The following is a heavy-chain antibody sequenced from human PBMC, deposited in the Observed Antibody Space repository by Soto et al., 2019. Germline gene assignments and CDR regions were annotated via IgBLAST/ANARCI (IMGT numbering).Heavy chain of an antibody. J-gene: IGHJ6*03. CDR2: ISAYNGNT. CDR3: ARGGTPLSSGIYYYYMDV. CDR1: GYTFTSYG. D-gene: IGHD3-10*01. V-gene: IGHV1-18*01. Sequence: ASVKVSCKASGYTFTSYGISWVRQAPGQGLEWMGWISAYNGNTNYAQKLQGRVTMTTDTSTSTAYMELRRLRSDDTAVYYCARGGTPLSSGIYYYYMDVWGKGTTVTVSS.